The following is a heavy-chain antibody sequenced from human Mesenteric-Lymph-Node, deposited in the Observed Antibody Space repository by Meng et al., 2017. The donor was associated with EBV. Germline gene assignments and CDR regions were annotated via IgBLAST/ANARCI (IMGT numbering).Heavy chain of an antibody. D-gene: IGHD4-11*01. CDR1: GGSINGGGYY. V-gene: IGHV4-31*11. CDR3: ASRGDGIYSNYDWFDS. CDR2: ISHSGVT. J-gene: IGHJ5*01. Sequence: QVQLQESGPGLVKPSQTLSLTCAVSGGSINGGGYYWSWIRQPPGKGLEWIGEISHSGVTNYNPSLKSRVTISLDTSRNHFSLNLSSVTAADTAVYYCASRGDGIYSNYDWFDSWGQGTLVTVSS.